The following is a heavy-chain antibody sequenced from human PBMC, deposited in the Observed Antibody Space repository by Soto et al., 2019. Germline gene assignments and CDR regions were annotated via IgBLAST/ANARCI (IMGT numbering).Heavy chain of an antibody. J-gene: IGHJ4*02. V-gene: IGHV1-46*03. D-gene: IGHD2-15*01. CDR1: GYTFTGYY. CDR3: ARDPDVEGSGGSCCPFDY. CDR2: INPNSGST. Sequence: ASVKVSCKASGYTFTGYYMHWVRQAPGQGLEWMGLINPNSGSTSYAQKFQGRVTMTRDTSTSTVYMELSSLRSEDTAVYYCARDPDVEGSGGSCCPFDYWGQGTLVTVSS.